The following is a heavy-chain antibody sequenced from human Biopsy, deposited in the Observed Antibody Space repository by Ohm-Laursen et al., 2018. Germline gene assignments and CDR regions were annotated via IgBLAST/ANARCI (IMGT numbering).Heavy chain of an antibody. D-gene: IGHD3-9*01. CDR1: GFKFDDYG. J-gene: IGHJ3*01. CDR2: ISWNSGSI. Sequence: SLRLSCAASGFKFDDYGMNWVRQVPGKGLEWVSRISWNSGSIGYVDSVKGRFTISRDNAKNSLYLQMNSLKAEDTALYYRARGYYDIGTGYHYDVFDFWGRGTLVTVSS. V-gene: IGHV3-9*01. CDR3: ARGYYDIGTGYHYDVFDF.